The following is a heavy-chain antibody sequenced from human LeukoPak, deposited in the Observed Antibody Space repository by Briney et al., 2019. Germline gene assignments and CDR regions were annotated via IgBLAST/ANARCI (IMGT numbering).Heavy chain of an antibody. V-gene: IGHV3-30*04. D-gene: IGHD2-2*01. CDR3: AKDRTRAAYYYMDV. Sequence: GGSLRLSCAASAFTFSRYAMHWVRQAPGKGLECVTLISYDGSHKDYADSVKGRFTISRDTARNTVYVQMNSLRPEDTAVYFCAKDRTRAAYYYMDVWGNGTAVTISS. J-gene: IGHJ6*03. CDR1: AFTFSRYA. CDR2: ISYDGSHK.